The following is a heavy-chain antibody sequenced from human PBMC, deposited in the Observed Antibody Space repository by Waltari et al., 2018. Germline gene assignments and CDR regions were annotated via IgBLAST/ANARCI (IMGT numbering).Heavy chain of an antibody. V-gene: IGHV3-73*01. Sequence: EVQVVESGGGLVQPGGSLRLSCETSGFTFSGSTIPWVRQTSGKGLEWIGRIRSKPNNYATRYTASVEGRFTISRDDSENTAYLQMSSLMTEDTAVYYCTGGAVTGTDFWGQGTLVTVSS. J-gene: IGHJ4*02. CDR3: TGGAVTGTDF. CDR1: GFTFSGST. CDR2: IRSKPNNYAT. D-gene: IGHD6-13*01.